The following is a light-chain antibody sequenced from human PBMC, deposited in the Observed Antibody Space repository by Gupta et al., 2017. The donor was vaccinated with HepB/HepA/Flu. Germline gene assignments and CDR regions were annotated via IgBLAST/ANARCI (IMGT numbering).Light chain of an antibody. CDR1: QSISRL. CDR2: GAS. J-gene: IGKJ4*01. CDR3: QQTYSTRRT. V-gene: IGKV1-39*01. Sequence: DIQMTQSPSSLSASVGDRVTITCRASQSISRLLNWYQQKPGKAPKLLIYGASTLQSGVPSRFSGSGSGTDFTLTISTLQPEDCGTYYCQQTYSTRRTFGGGTKVEIK.